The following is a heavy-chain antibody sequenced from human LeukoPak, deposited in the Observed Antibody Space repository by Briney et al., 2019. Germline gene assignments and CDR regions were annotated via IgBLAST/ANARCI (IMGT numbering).Heavy chain of an antibody. Sequence: GASVKVSCKASGYTFTSYGISWVRQAPGQGLEWMGWISAYNGNTNYAQKLQGRVTMTTDTSTSTAYMELRSLRSDDAAVYYCARRYYYDSTTPSDYWGQGTLVTVSS. CDR1: GYTFTSYG. V-gene: IGHV1-18*01. CDR2: ISAYNGNT. J-gene: IGHJ4*02. D-gene: IGHD3-22*01. CDR3: ARRYYYDSTTPSDY.